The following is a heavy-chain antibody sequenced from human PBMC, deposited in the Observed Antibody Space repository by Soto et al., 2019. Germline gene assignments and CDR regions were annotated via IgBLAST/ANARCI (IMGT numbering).Heavy chain of an antibody. CDR2: LHSSGTT. J-gene: IGHJ6*02. CDR3: GRHDCSRFYGMDV. CDR1: GHSISSSSYY. D-gene: IGHD2-2*01. V-gene: IGHV4-39*01. Sequence: QLRLQESGPGLVKPSETLFLTCTVSGHSISSSSYYWGWFRQSPGKGLEWIGSLHSSGTTYNNPSLKRRVTTFVDTSRNQFSLRADSVTAADTALYYCGRHDCSRFYGMDVWGQGTTVTVSS.